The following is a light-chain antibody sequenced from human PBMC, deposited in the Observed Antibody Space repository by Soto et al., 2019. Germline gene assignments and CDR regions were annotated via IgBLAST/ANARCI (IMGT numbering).Light chain of an antibody. V-gene: IGLV7-46*01. CDR3: LLSYSSGRPV. Sequence: QAVVTQEPSLTVSPGGTVTLTCGSSTGAVTSGHYPSWFQQKPGQAPKTLIFGTSNRQSWTPAHFSGSLLGGKAALTLSGAQPEDEADYYCLLSYSSGRPVFGGGTKVTVL. CDR1: TGAVTSGHY. CDR2: GTS. J-gene: IGLJ2*01.